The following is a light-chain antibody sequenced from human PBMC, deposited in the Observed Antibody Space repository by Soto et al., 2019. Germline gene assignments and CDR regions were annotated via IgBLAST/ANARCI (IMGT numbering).Light chain of an antibody. J-gene: IGKJ1*01. Sequence: EIVLTQSPGTLSLSPGERATLSCSPSQSVSSSYLAWYQQKPGQAPRLLIYGASSRATGIPDRFSGSGSGTDFTLTISRLEPEDFAVYYCQQYGSSPKTFGQGPKVDIK. CDR2: GAS. V-gene: IGKV3-20*01. CDR3: QQYGSSPKT. CDR1: QSVSSSY.